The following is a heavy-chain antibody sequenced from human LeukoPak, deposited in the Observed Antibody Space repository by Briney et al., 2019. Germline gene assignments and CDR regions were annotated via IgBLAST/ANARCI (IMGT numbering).Heavy chain of an antibody. CDR1: GGTFSSYA. CDR2: IIPIFGTA. CDR3: ASTGYCSGGSCYPPVDYYYYMDV. V-gene: IGHV1-69*13. J-gene: IGHJ6*03. Sequence: VASVKVSCKASGGTFSSYAISWVRQAPGQGLEWMGGIIPIFGTANYAQKFQGRVTITADESTSTAYMELSSLRSEDTAVYYCASTGYCSGGSCYPPVDYYYYMDVWGKGTTVTVSS. D-gene: IGHD2-15*01.